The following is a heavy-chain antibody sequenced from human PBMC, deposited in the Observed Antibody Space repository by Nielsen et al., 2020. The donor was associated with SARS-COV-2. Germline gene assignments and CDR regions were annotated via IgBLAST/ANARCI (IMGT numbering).Heavy chain of an antibody. V-gene: IGHV1-3*01. J-gene: IGHJ6*02. Sequence: WVRQAPGQRLEWMGWINAGNGNTKYSQKFQGRVTITADESTSTAYMELSSLRSEDTAVYYCARGSSSHYYGSGRQNYYYYGMDVWGQGTTVTVSS. CDR2: INAGNGNT. D-gene: IGHD3-10*01. CDR3: ARGSSSHYYGSGRQNYYYYGMDV.